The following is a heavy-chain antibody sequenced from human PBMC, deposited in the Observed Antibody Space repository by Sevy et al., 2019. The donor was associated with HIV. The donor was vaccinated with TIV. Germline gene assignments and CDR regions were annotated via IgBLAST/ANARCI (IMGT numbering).Heavy chain of an antibody. CDR1: GGSFSGYY. CDR2: INHSGST. V-gene: IGHV4-34*01. CDR3: ARGSRIAAACTCYFDY. J-gene: IGHJ4*02. D-gene: IGHD6-13*01. Sequence: SETLSLTCAVYGGSFSGYYWSWIRQPPGKGLEWIGEINHSGSTNYNPSLKSRVTISVDTSKNQFSLKLSSVTAADTAVYYCARGSRIAAACTCYFDYWGQGTLVTVSS.